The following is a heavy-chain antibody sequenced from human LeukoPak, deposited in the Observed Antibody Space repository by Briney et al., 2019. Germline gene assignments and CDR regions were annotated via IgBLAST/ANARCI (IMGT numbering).Heavy chain of an antibody. D-gene: IGHD1-26*01. Sequence: SETLSLTCTVSGYSISSGYYWGWIRQPPGKGQEWIGSIYHSGSTYYNPSLKSRVTISVDTSKNQFSLKLSSVTAADTAVYYCARTYSGTWGDAFDIWGQGTMVTVSS. J-gene: IGHJ3*02. CDR2: IYHSGST. V-gene: IGHV4-38-2*02. CDR1: GYSISSGYY. CDR3: ARTYSGTWGDAFDI.